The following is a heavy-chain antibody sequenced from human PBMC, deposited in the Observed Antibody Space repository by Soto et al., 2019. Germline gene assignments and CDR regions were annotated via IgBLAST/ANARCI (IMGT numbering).Heavy chain of an antibody. CDR1: GYTFTSYG. CDR3: VRRHVSATGIDWFDP. V-gene: IGHV1-3*01. Sequence: SSVKVSCKASGYTFTSYGIHWVRQAPGQRLEWMGWINAANGDTKYSPKFQGRVTITRDTSASTAYMELSSLRSEDTAVYYCVRRHVSATGIDWFDPWGQGTLVTVSS. CDR2: INAANGDT. D-gene: IGHD6-13*01. J-gene: IGHJ5*02.